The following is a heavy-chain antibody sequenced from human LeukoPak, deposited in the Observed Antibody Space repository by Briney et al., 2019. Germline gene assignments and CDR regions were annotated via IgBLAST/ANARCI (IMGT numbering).Heavy chain of an antibody. D-gene: IGHD1-26*01. Sequence: EASVKVSCKAFGYTFTGYYIHWVRQAPGQGLEWMGWINPNSGGSDYAQKFQGRVTMTGDTSTDASIGTVYMELSRLTSDDTAVYYCARVATFAGSSGSYFAFWGQGTLVTVSS. CDR2: INPNSGGS. CDR1: GYTFTGYY. J-gene: IGHJ4*02. CDR3: ARVATFAGSSGSYFAF. V-gene: IGHV1-2*02.